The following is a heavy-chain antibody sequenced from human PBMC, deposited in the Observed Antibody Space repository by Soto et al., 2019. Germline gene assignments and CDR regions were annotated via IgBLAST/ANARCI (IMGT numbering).Heavy chain of an antibody. CDR2: SIPLLGIA. V-gene: IGHV1-69*02. J-gene: IGHJ1*01. CDR1: GGTFSSYT. CDR3: ARLKAVGATGR. Sequence: QVQLVQSGAEVKKPGSSVKVSCKASGGTFSSYTISWVRQAPGQGLEWMGRSIPLLGIANYAQKFQGRVTXTXXKSTSTAYKELSSLRAEDTAVYACARLKAVGATGRWGQGTLVTVSS. D-gene: IGHD1-26*01.